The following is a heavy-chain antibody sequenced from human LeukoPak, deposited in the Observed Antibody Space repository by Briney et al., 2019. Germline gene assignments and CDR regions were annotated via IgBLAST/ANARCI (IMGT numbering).Heavy chain of an antibody. Sequence: GGSLRLSCAASGFTLSSYAMHWVRQAPGKGLEYVSAISKNGGNTYYANSVKGRFSISRDNSKDTLYLQMGSLRTEDMAVYYCARVGEGRYYQYYYMDVWGKGTTVTVSS. CDR1: GFTLSSYA. V-gene: IGHV3-64*01. CDR2: ISKNGGNT. D-gene: IGHD1-26*01. CDR3: ARVGEGRYYQYYYMDV. J-gene: IGHJ6*03.